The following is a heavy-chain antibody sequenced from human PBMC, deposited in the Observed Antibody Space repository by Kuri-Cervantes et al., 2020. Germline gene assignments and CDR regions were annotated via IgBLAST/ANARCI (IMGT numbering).Heavy chain of an antibody. D-gene: IGHD3-22*01. CDR3: AHRYYYDSSGCDSFDI. V-gene: IGHV2-5*05. CDR2: IYWDGDK. J-gene: IGHJ3*02. CDR1: GISLRNSGMG. Sequence: PTLVKPTETLTLTCTVSGISLRNSGMGVSWIRQPPGKALEWVALIYWDGDKRYGPSLRSRLTITKDTSRNQVVLTMTNMDPVDTATYFCAHRYYYDSSGCDSFDIWGPGTLVTVSS.